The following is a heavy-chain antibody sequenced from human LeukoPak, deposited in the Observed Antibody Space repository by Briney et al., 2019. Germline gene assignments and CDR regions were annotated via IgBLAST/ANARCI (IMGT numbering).Heavy chain of an antibody. CDR3: ARSVDGSGSYYDYAFDI. CDR1: GGTFSSYA. Sequence: ASVKVSCKASGGTFSSYAISWVRQAPGQGLEWMGRIIPILGIANYAQKFQGRVTITADKSTSTAYMELSSLRSEDTAVYYCARSVDGSGSYYDYAFDIWGQGTMITIAS. CDR2: IIPILGIA. V-gene: IGHV1-69*04. D-gene: IGHD3-10*01. J-gene: IGHJ3*02.